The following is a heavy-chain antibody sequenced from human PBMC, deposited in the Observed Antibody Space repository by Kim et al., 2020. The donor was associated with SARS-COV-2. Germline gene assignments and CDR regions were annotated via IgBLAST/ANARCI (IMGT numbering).Heavy chain of an antibody. CDR3: ARHGIAAPSFDY. J-gene: IGHJ4*02. Sequence: GESLKISCKGSGYSFTSYWISWVRQMPGKGLEWMGRIDPSDSYTNYSPSFQGHVTISADKSISTAYLQWSSLKASDTAMYYCARHGIAAPSFDYWGQGTLVTVSS. D-gene: IGHD6-6*01. CDR1: GYSFTSYW. V-gene: IGHV5-10-1*01. CDR2: IDPSDSYT.